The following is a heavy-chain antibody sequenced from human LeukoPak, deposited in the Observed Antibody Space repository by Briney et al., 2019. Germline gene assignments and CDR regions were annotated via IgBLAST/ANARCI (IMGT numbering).Heavy chain of an antibody. V-gene: IGHV4-38-2*02. CDR2: IYRSGST. D-gene: IGHD4-17*01. Sequence: KSSETLSLTCSGSNYSISNSLYWGWLRQPPGRGLEWIGSIYRSGSTFYNPSLKSRVTISLDTSKNQFSLKLSSVTAADTAVYFCARGTYGYYMDVWGKGTTVTVSS. CDR3: ARGTYGYYMDV. CDR1: NYSISNSLY. J-gene: IGHJ6*03.